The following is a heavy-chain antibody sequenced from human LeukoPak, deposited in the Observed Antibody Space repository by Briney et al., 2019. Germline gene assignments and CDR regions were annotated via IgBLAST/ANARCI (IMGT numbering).Heavy chain of an antibody. CDR1: GGSISSGGYY. Sequence: SETLSLTCTVSGGSISSGGYYWSWIRQPPGRGLEWVGSIYYSGSTYYNPSLKSRVTISVDTSKNQFSLKLSSVTAADTAVYYCARPHYSSSSKYNWFDPWGQGTLVTVSS. CDR2: IYYSGST. D-gene: IGHD6-6*01. J-gene: IGHJ5*02. CDR3: ARPHYSSSSKYNWFDP. V-gene: IGHV4-39*01.